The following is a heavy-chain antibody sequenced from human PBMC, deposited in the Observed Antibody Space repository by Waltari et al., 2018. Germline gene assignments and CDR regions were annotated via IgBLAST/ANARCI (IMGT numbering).Heavy chain of an antibody. V-gene: IGHV3-66*02. CDR2: IYSSGST. CDR1: GLPVCHTY. D-gene: IGHD6-25*01. Sequence: EVQLVASAGGLVQPGGSLRLSCAASGLPVCHTYMSWVRQAPGKGLELISLIYSSGSTYYADSVKGRFTISRDNSKNTLYLQMNSLRSEDTAVYFCARDPPGVAAAGPGRGWGQGTLVTVSS. J-gene: IGHJ4*02. CDR3: ARDPPGVAAAGPGRG.